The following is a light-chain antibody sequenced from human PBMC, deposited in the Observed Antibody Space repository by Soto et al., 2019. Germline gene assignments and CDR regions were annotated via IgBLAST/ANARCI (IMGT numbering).Light chain of an antibody. V-gene: IGLV3-21*04. CDR3: QVWDTTSDHLYV. CDR2: YDR. CDR1: DIGSKG. J-gene: IGLJ1*01. Sequence: SYELTQPPSVSVAPGQRARVSCGGDDIGSKGVHWYQQKPGQAPILVIYYDRDRPSGIPERFSGSNSGNTATLTISGVEAGDEADYYCQVWDTTSDHLYVFGPGTKLTVL.